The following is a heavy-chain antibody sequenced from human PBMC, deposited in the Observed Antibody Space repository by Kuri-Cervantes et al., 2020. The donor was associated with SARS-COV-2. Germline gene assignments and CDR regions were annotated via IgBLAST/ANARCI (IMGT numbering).Heavy chain of an antibody. CDR2: IYHSGST. Sequence: SETLSLTCTVSGYSISSGYYWGWIRQPPGKGLEWIGSIYHSGSTYYNPSLKSRVTISVDTSKNQFSLKLSSVAAADTAVYYCARLQRVVVPAASFDYWGQGTLVTVSS. V-gene: IGHV4-38-2*02. D-gene: IGHD2-2*01. CDR1: GYSISSGYY. J-gene: IGHJ4*02. CDR3: ARLQRVVVPAASFDY.